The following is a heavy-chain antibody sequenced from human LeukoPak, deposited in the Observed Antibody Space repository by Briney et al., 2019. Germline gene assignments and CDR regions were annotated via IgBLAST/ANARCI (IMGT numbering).Heavy chain of an antibody. D-gene: IGHD3-22*01. CDR3: AKVFYYDSSGYSLETYYFDY. J-gene: IGHJ4*02. Sequence: GGSLRLSCAASGFTVSSNYMSWVRQGPGKGLEWVSVIYSGGSTYYADSVTGRFTISRDNSKNTLYLQMNSLRAEDTAVYYCAKVFYYDSSGYSLETYYFDYWGQGTLVTVSS. CDR2: IYSGGST. CDR1: GFTVSSNY. V-gene: IGHV3-53*01.